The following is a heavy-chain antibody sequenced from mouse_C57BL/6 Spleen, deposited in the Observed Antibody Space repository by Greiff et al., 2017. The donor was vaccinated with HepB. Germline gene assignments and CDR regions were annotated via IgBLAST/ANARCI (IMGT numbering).Heavy chain of an antibody. J-gene: IGHJ2*01. Sequence: DVQLVESGGGLVQPKGSLKLSCAASGFSFNTYAMNWVRQAPGKGLEWVARIRSKSNNYATYYADSVKDRFTISRDDSESMLYLQMNNLKTEDTAMYYCVRQIYYDLYYFDYWGQGTTLTVSS. D-gene: IGHD2-4*01. CDR2: IRSKSNNYAT. CDR3: VRQIYYDLYYFDY. V-gene: IGHV10-1*01. CDR1: GFSFNTYA.